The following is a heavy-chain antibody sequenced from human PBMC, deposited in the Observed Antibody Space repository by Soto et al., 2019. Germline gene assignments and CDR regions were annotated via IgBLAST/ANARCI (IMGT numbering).Heavy chain of an antibody. D-gene: IGHD4-4*01. CDR2: ISHDGSDK. J-gene: IGHJ4*02. CDR3: AKDRQYPRDYFHY. Sequence: HPGGSLRLSCVASGFTFSAYGMHWVRQAPGKGLEWVAVISHDGSDKYYADSAKGRLTVSRDNSRNTLYLQMDSLRAEDTAVYYCAKDRQYPRDYFHYWGQGTLVTVSS. V-gene: IGHV3-30*18. CDR1: GFTFSAYG.